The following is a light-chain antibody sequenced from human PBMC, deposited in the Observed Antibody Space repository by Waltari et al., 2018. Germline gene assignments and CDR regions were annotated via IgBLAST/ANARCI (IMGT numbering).Light chain of an antibody. J-gene: IGKJ1*01. CDR2: ATS. CDR3: QQGYMTPRT. Sequence: DIQMTQSPSSLSASVGDRVTITCRASQSVRNFLNWYQQKPGKAPKLLIYATSNLETGVPSRFNGSGSGTDFSLSISSLQPEDFAIYFCQQGYMTPRTFGQGTKVEIK. CDR1: QSVRNF. V-gene: IGKV1-39*01.